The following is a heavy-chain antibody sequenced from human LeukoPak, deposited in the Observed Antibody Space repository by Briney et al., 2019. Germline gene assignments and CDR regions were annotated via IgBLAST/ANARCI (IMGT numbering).Heavy chain of an antibody. V-gene: IGHV3-30-3*01. CDR3: ARDCGSSGWRSYFDY. Sequence: GGSLRLSCAASGFTFSSYAMHWVRQAPGKGLEWVAVISYDGSNKYYADSVKGRFTISRDNSKNTLYLQMNSLRAEDTAVYYCARDCGSSGWRSYFDYWGQGTLVTVSS. CDR2: ISYDGSNK. D-gene: IGHD6-19*01. J-gene: IGHJ4*02. CDR1: GFTFSSYA.